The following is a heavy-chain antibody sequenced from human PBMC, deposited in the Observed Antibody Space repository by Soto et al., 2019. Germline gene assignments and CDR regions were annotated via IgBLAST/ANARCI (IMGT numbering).Heavy chain of an antibody. Sequence: RGETLKLSCKGSGYSFTSYWISWVRQMPGKGLEWMGRIDPSDSYTNYSPSFKGHVTIAADKSISTAYLQWSSLKASDTAMYYCARHNRDYYYYYGMDVWGQGTTVTVSS. V-gene: IGHV5-10-1*01. CDR2: IDPSDSYT. CDR3: ARHNRDYYYYYGMDV. CDR1: GYSFTSYW. J-gene: IGHJ6*02. D-gene: IGHD1-20*01.